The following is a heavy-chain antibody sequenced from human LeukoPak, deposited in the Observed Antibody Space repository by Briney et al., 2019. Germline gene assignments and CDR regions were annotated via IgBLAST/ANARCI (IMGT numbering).Heavy chain of an antibody. D-gene: IGHD2-2*01. Sequence: GGSLRLSCAASGFTFSNYAMSWVRQAAGKGLEWVSAISGSSGTTYYADSVKGRFTISRENSKNTLYLQMNSLRAEDTAVYYCAKHIVLVPAANYYFDYWGQGTLVTVSS. J-gene: IGHJ4*02. CDR1: GFTFSNYA. CDR3: AKHIVLVPAANYYFDY. V-gene: IGHV3-23*01. CDR2: ISGSSGTT.